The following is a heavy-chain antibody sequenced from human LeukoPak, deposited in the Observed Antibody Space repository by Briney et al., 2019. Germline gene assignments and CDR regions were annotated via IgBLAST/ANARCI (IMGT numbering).Heavy chain of an antibody. J-gene: IGHJ4*02. V-gene: IGHV3-48*02. CDR3: AKDRPIFKD. Sequence: GGSLRLSCVASGFTFSSSSMNWVRQAPGKGLEWASYISISSTTIYYADSVKGRFTISRDNAKNSLYLQMNSLRDEDTAVYYCAKDRPIFKDWGQGTQVTVSS. CDR1: GFTFSSSS. CDR2: ISISSTTI.